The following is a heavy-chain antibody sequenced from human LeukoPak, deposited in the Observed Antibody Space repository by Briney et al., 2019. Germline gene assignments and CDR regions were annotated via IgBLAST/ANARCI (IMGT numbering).Heavy chain of an antibody. CDR1: GFTFSGFW. CDR3: ARDSGGYPGHFDY. V-gene: IGHV3-74*01. Sequence: GGSLRLSCAASGFTFSGFWMHWVRQAPGKGQVWISRLHSDGSNTDYADSVKGRFTISRDNAKNTLYLQMNSLSAEDTAVSYCARDSGGYPGHFDYWGQGALVTVSS. J-gene: IGHJ4*02. D-gene: IGHD1-26*01. CDR2: LHSDGSNT.